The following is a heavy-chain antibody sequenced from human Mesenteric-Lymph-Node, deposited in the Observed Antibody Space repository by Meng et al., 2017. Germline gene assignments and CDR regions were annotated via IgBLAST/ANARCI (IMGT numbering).Heavy chain of an antibody. CDR1: GAGASSARAA. D-gene: IGHD1/OR15-1a*01. CDR3: ARDYGTSRPFEY. Sequence: LQQSGPGLGKPPQTPSLTLALPGAGASSARAAWSWIRQSPSRGLEWLGRTYYRSKWYNDYAVSVQGRIAINPDTSKNQFFLQLNSVTPEDTAVYYCARDYGTSRPFEYWGQGILVIVSS. J-gene: IGHJ4*02. CDR2: TYYRSKWYN. V-gene: IGHV6-1*01.